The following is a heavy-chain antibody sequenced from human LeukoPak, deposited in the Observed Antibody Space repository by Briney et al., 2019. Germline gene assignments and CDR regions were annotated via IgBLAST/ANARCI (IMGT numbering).Heavy chain of an antibody. D-gene: IGHD6-19*01. CDR3: AREDRYSRGPTEDY. V-gene: IGHV3-7*04. CDR1: GFTFTSYW. CDR2: IKQDGSEK. Sequence: GGSLRLSCAASGFTFTSYWMSWVRQAPGKGLEWVANIKQDGSEKYYVDSVKGRFTISRDNAKKSLYLQMNSLRAEDTAVYYCAREDRYSRGPTEDYWGQGTLVTVSS. J-gene: IGHJ4*02.